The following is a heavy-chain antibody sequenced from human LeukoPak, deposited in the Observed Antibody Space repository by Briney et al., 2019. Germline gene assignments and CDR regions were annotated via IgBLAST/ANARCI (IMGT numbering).Heavy chain of an antibody. Sequence: GGSLRLSCVASGFTFSTYGMSWVRQAPGKGLEWLSSITDSGSGTYYADSVKGRFTISRDNSKNTLYLQMNSLRVEDTAVYYCARGPSGYHSTGGQGTLVTVSS. CDR1: GFTFSTYG. V-gene: IGHV3-23*01. CDR3: ARGPSGYHST. J-gene: IGHJ4*02. D-gene: IGHD5-12*01. CDR2: ITDSGSGT.